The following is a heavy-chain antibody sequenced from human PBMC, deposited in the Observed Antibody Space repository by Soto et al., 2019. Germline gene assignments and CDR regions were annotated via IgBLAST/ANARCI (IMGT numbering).Heavy chain of an antibody. CDR3: AREKSSGYYYDY. V-gene: IGHV1-8*01. CDR1: GYTFTSYD. CDR2: MNPNSGNT. D-gene: IGHD3-22*01. Sequence: QVQLVQSGAEVKKPGASVKVSCKASGYTFTSYDINWVRQATGQGLEWMGWMNPNSGNTAYAQKFQGRVTMTRHTSICTAYMELSSLRSEDTVVYYCAREKSSGYYYDYWGQGTLVTVSS. J-gene: IGHJ4*02.